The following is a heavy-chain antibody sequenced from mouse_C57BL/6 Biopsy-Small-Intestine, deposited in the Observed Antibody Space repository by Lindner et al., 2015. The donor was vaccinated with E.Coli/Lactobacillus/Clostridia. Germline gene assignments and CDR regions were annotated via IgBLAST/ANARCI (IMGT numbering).Heavy chain of an antibody. V-gene: IGHV5-17*01. CDR3: ARPRFYAMDY. Sequence: VQLQESGGGLVKPGGPLKLSCAASGFTFSDYGMHWVRQAPEKGPEWVAYISSDSSTIYYADTVKGRFSISRDNAKNTLFLQMTSLRSEDTAMYYCARPRFYAMDYWGQGTSVTVSS. CDR2: ISSDSSTI. CDR1: GFTFSDYG. J-gene: IGHJ4*01.